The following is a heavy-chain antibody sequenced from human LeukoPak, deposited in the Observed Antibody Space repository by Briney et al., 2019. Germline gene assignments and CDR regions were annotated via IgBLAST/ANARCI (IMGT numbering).Heavy chain of an antibody. CDR2: IYYSGST. Sequence: TLSLTCTVSGGSISSGGYYWSWIRQHPGKGLEWIGYIYYSGSTYYNPSLKSRVTISVDTSKNQFSLKLSSVTAADTAVYYCARESYDSSGYSRIFDYWGQGTLVTVSS. D-gene: IGHD3-22*01. V-gene: IGHV4-31*03. CDR1: GGSISSGGYY. CDR3: ARESYDSSGYSRIFDY. J-gene: IGHJ4*02.